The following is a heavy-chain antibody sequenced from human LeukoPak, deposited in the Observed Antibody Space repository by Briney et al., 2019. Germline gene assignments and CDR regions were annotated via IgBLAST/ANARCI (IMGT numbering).Heavy chain of an antibody. D-gene: IGHD2-8*01. Sequence: ASVKVSCKASGGTFSSYAISWVRQAPGQGLEWMGRIIPIFGTANYAQKFQGRVTITTDESTSTAYMELSSLRSGDTAVYYCARTYCTNGVCYYSSGWSFDYWGQGTLVTVSS. J-gene: IGHJ4*02. V-gene: IGHV1-69*05. CDR3: ARTYCTNGVCYYSSGWSFDY. CDR1: GGTFSSYA. CDR2: IIPIFGTA.